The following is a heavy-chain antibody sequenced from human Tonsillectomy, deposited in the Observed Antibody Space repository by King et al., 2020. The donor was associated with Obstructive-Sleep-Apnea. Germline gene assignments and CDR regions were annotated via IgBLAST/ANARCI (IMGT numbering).Heavy chain of an antibody. Sequence: VQLQESGPGLVKPSETLSRTCTVSGGSISSYYWSWIRQPPGKGLEWMGYIIYSGSTNYNPSLRSRVTISIATSKNQFSLKLSSVTAADTAVYYCAREVGSYGYYSDNWGQGTLVTVSS. CDR2: IIYSGST. CDR3: AREVGSYGYYSDN. V-gene: IGHV4-59*01. J-gene: IGHJ4*02. CDR1: GGSISSYY. D-gene: IGHD3-16*01.